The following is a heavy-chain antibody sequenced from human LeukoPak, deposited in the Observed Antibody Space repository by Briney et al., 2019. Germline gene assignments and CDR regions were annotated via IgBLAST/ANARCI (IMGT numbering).Heavy chain of an antibody. J-gene: IGHJ4*02. CDR3: ARYCSTTSCLIDY. CDR1: GGTFSSYA. V-gene: IGHV1-69*05. D-gene: IGHD2-2*01. Sequence: ASVKVSCKASGGTFSSYAISWVRQAPGQGLEWMGGIIPIFGTANYAQKFQGRVTITTDESTSTAYMELSSLRSEDTAVYYCARYCSTTSCLIDYWGQGTLVTVSS. CDR2: IIPIFGTA.